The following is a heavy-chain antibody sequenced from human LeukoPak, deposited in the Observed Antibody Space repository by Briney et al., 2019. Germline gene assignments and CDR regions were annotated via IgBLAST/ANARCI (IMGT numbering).Heavy chain of an antibody. CDR3: ASRLYCSSTRCPPFAY. D-gene: IGHD2-2*01. CDR2: INHSGTT. CDR1: GGSFSGYY. V-gene: IGHV4-34*01. Sequence: PSETLSLTRALYGGSFSGYYWSWIRHPPGKGLEWIGEINHSGTTNYNPSLKSRVTISVDTSKNQFSLKLSSVTAADTPVYYCASRLYCSSTRCPPFAYWGQRTPVTAPS. J-gene: IGHJ4*02.